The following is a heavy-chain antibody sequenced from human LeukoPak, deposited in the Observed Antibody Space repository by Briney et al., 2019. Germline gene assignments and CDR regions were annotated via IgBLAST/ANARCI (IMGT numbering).Heavy chain of an antibody. V-gene: IGHV3-64D*06. CDR3: VKRLRGYSGYDSTYFDY. J-gene: IGHJ4*01. CDR1: GFTFSSYA. D-gene: IGHD5-12*01. Sequence: GGSLRLSCSASGFTFSSYAMHCVRQAPGKGLEYVSAISSNGGSTYYADSVEGRFTISRDNSKNTLYLQMSSLRAEDTAVYYCVKRLRGYSGYDSTYFDYWGQEPWSPSPQ. CDR2: ISSNGGST.